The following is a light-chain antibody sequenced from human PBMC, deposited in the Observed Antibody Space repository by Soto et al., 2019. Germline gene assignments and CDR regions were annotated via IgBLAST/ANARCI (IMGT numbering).Light chain of an antibody. Sequence: EIVLTQSPGTLSLSPGERATLSCRASQSVSSSYLAWYQQKPGQAPRLLIYGASSRATGIPDRFSGRGDGTAVTLSISRLEPEDFAVYYCHQYDSPPLTFGGGTKVEIK. J-gene: IGKJ4*01. V-gene: IGKV3-20*01. CDR3: HQYDSPPLT. CDR2: GAS. CDR1: QSVSSSY.